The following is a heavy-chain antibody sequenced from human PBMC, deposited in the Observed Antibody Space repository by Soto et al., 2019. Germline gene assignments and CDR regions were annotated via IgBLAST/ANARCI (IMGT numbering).Heavy chain of an antibody. D-gene: IGHD2-21*02. CDR3: SRGGGGGDFDL. V-gene: IGHV3-11*05. Sequence: QVQLLESGGALVQPGGSLRLSCATSGFTLGDYYMSWIRQAPGKGLEFISYSSPRGTYKNYADSVKGRFTVSRDNAKNSFYLQVNSLRPEDTDVYFCSRGGGGGDFDLWGQGTFVTVSS. CDR2: SSPRGTYK. CDR1: GFTLGDYY. J-gene: IGHJ5*02.